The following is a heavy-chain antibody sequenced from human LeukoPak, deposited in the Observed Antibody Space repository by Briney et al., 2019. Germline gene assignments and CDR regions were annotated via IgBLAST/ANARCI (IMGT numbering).Heavy chain of an antibody. V-gene: IGHV3-21*01. Sequence: GGSLRLSCAASGFTFSSYSMNWVRQAPGKGLEWVSSISSSSSYIYYADSVKGRFTISRDNAKNSLYLQMNSLRAEDTAVYYCAREWSIAVAGNSFDYWGQGTLVTVSS. CDR1: GFTFSSYS. CDR3: AREWSIAVAGNSFDY. J-gene: IGHJ4*02. CDR2: ISSSSSYI. D-gene: IGHD6-19*01.